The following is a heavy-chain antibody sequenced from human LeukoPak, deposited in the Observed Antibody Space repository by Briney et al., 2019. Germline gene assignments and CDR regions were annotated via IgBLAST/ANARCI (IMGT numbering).Heavy chain of an antibody. CDR2: ISNDGDNK. CDR3: AKGDSNGWFDFFDY. D-gene: IGHD6-19*01. V-gene: IGHV3-30*18. J-gene: IGHJ4*02. CDR1: GFSFSSYG. Sequence: GGSLRLSCAASGFSFSSYGIHWVRQAPGKGLEWVAVISNDGDNKFYADSVKGRFTISRDNSKNTLYLQMNSLRPDDTAVYYCAKGDSNGWFDFFDYWGQGTLVTVSS.